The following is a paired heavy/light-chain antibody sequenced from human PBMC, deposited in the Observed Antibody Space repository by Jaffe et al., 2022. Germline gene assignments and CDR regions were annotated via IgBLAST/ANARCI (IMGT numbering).Heavy chain of an antibody. V-gene: IGHV4-34*01. CDR1: GGSFSGYY. J-gene: IGHJ4*02. Sequence: QVQLQQWGAGLLKPSETLSLTCAVYGGSFSGYYWSWIRQPPGKGLEWIGEINHSGSTNYNPSLKSRVTISVDTSKNQFSLKLSSVTAADTAVYYCARGGVVVPAARYGDYPPRYFDYWGQGTLVTVSS. CDR2: INHSGST. CDR3: ARGGVVVPAARYGDYPPRYFDY. D-gene: IGHD2-2*01.
Light chain of an antibody. CDR2: GKN. Sequence: SSELTQDPAVSVALGQTVRITCQGDSLRSYYASWYQQKPGQAPVLVIYGKNNRPSGIPDRFSGSSSGNTASLTITGAQAEDEADYYCNSRDSSGNHPLYVFGTGTKVTVL. V-gene: IGLV3-19*01. CDR1: SLRSYY. J-gene: IGLJ1*01. CDR3: NSRDSSGNHPLYV.